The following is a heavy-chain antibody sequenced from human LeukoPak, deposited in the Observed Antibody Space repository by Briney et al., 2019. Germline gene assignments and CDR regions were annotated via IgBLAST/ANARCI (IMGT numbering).Heavy chain of an antibody. CDR1: GFTVSSNY. CDR3: AKDPKKQQLLVWFDP. CDR2: ISGSGGST. V-gene: IGHV3-23*01. D-gene: IGHD6-13*01. Sequence: SGGSLRLSCAASGFTVSSNYMSWVRQAPGKGLEWVSTISGSGGSTYYADSVKGRFTISRDNSKNTLYLQMNSLRAEDTAVYYCAKDPKKQQLLVWFDPWGQGTLVTVSS. J-gene: IGHJ5*02.